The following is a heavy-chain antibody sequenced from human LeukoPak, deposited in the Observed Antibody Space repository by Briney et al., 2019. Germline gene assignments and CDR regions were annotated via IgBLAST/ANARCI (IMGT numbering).Heavy chain of an antibody. V-gene: IGHV3-30-3*01. J-gene: IGHJ4*02. D-gene: IGHD3-10*01. CDR2: ISYDGSNK. CDR3: ARDVVRGVIEY. CDR1: GFTFSSYA. Sequence: GRSLRLSCAASGFTFSSYAMHWVRQAPGKGLEWVAVISYDGSNKYYADSVKGRFTISRDNAKNSLYLQMNSLRAEDTAVYYCARDVVRGVIEYWGQGTLVTVSS.